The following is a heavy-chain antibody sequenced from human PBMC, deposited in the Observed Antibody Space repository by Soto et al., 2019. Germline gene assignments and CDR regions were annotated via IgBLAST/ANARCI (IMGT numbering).Heavy chain of an antibody. CDR3: AIVVGFSPYYYNLDV. V-gene: IGHV1-46*02. Sequence: ASVKVSCKASGYTLNTYYMHWVRQAPGQGPEWMGIINPRGGGTTYAQNFQDRVTMTSDTSSSTVYMELSSLRSEDTAVYYCAIVVGFSPYYYNLDVWGRGTTVTV. CDR1: GYTLNTYY. CDR2: INPRGGGT. D-gene: IGHD3-10*01. J-gene: IGHJ6*02.